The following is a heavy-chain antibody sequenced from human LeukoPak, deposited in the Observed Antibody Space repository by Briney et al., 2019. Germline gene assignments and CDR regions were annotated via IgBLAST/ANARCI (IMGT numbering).Heavy chain of an antibody. V-gene: IGHV3-11*01. CDR2: ISSSGSTI. CDR3: AGSRSWLYYYYRMDV. Sequence: PGGSPRLSCAASGFTFSDYYMSWIRQAPGKGLEWVSYISSSGSTIYYADSVKGRFTISRDNAKNSLYLQMNSLRAEDTAVYYCAGSRSWLYYYYRMDVWGQGTTVTVSS. CDR1: GFTFSDYY. J-gene: IGHJ6*02. D-gene: IGHD6-13*01.